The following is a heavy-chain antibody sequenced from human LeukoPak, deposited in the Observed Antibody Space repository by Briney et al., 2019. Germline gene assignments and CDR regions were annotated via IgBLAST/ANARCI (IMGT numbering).Heavy chain of an antibody. CDR1: GGSISSSSYY. Sequence: PSETLSLTCTVSGGSISSSSYYWGWIRQPPGKGLEWIGSIYYSGSTYYNPSLKSRVTISVDTSKNQFSLKLSSVTAADTAVYYCAREMIAAAGPLDYWGQGTLVTVSS. V-gene: IGHV4-39*07. D-gene: IGHD6-13*01. J-gene: IGHJ4*02. CDR3: AREMIAAAGPLDY. CDR2: IYYSGST.